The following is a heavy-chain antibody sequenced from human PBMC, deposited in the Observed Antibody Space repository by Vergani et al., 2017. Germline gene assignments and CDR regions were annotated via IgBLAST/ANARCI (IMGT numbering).Heavy chain of an antibody. Sequence: EVQLVETGGGLIQPGGSLRLSCAASGFTVSSNYMSWVRQAPGKGLEWVSVIYSGGSTYYADSVKGRFTISRDNSKNTLYLQMNRLRAEDTAVYYCARAQRSYYYGMDVWGQGTTVTVSS. CDR1: GFTVSSNY. D-gene: IGHD6-25*01. CDR2: IYSGGST. V-gene: IGHV3-53*02. CDR3: ARAQRSYYYGMDV. J-gene: IGHJ6*02.